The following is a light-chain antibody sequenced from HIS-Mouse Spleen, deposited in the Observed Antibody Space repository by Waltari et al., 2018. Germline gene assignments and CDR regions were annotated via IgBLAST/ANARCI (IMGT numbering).Light chain of an antibody. CDR1: SSDVGGYNY. V-gene: IGLV2-14*01. CDR2: EVS. J-gene: IGLJ1*01. Sequence: QSALTQPASVSGSPGQLITLSCTGTSSDVGGYNYVSWYQQHPGKAPKLMSYEVSNRPSGVSNPFSGSKSGNTASLTISGLQAEDEADYYCSSYTSSSTPYVFGTGTKVTVL. CDR3: SSYTSSSTPYV.